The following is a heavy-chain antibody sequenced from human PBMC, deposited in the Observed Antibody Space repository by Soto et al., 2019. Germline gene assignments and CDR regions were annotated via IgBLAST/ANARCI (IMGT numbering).Heavy chain of an antibody. D-gene: IGHD1-20*01. CDR3: ARDTSRPPEYNWNEYGDAFDI. CDR1: GFSFKTYG. CDR2: ISGGSSTV. V-gene: IGHV3-48*01. J-gene: IGHJ3*02. Sequence: EEQVVESGGGLVHPGGSLRLACSASGFSFKTYGMNWVRQAPGKGLEWVSFISGGSSTVYYADSVKGRITISRDNAKDSLYLQMNSLRAEDTAVYYCARDTSRPPEYNWNEYGDAFDIWGQGTMVTVSS.